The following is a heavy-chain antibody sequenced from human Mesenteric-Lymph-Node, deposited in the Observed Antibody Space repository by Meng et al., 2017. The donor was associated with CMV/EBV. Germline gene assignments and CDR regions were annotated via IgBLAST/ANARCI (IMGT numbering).Heavy chain of an antibody. J-gene: IGHJ6*02. CDR2: ISGSGTSI. V-gene: IGHV3-11*01. CDR1: GFSFSDYH. Sequence: GESLKISCAASGFSFSDYHMNWIRQAPGKGLEWVTYISGSGTSIYYIDSVKGRFTVSRDNAKNSLYLQMNSLSAEDTAVYYCAKDGRRGGWYRGYYGMDVWGQGTTVTVSS. D-gene: IGHD6-19*01. CDR3: AKDGRRGGWYRGYYGMDV.